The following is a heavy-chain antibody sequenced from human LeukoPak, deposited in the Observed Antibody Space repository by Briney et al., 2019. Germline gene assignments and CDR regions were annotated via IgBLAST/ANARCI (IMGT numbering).Heavy chain of an antibody. D-gene: IGHD1-26*01. CDR2: IYPDDSDT. V-gene: IGHV5-51*01. Sequence: GESLKIPCKASGYNFANYWIGWVRQLPGKGREGMGVIYPDDSDTRGSPSFQGQVTFSVDKSINTAYLQWSSLKASDTAKYYCARRKWGDHYFDYWGQGILVTVSS. J-gene: IGHJ4*02. CDR3: ARRKWGDHYFDY. CDR1: GYNFANYW.